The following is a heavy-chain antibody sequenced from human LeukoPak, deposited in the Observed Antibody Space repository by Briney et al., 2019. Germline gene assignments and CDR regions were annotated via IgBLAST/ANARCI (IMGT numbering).Heavy chain of an antibody. D-gene: IGHD2-2*01. V-gene: IGHV4-30-2*01. CDR2: IYHSGST. Sequence: SSETLSLTCAVSGGSISSGGYSWSWIRQPPGKGLEWIGYIYHSGSTYYNPSLKSRVTISVDRSKNQFSLKLSSVTAADTAVYYCARDGGYCSSTSCYAFDNWGQGTMVTVSS. CDR1: GGSISSGGYS. CDR3: ARDGGYCSSTSCYAFDN. J-gene: IGHJ3*02.